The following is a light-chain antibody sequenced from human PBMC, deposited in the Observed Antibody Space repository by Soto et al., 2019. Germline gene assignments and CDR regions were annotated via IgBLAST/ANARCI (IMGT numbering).Light chain of an antibody. Sequence: DFLMTQSPDSLAVSLGERATINCKSSQSVFSNSDNKNYLAWFQQKPGQPPKLLIYWASTRESGVPDRFSGSGSATDFTLTISSLQAEDVAVYYCQQYHSDPITFGQGTRLEIK. V-gene: IGKV4-1*01. CDR1: QSVFSNSDNKNY. CDR2: WAS. CDR3: QQYHSDPIT. J-gene: IGKJ5*01.